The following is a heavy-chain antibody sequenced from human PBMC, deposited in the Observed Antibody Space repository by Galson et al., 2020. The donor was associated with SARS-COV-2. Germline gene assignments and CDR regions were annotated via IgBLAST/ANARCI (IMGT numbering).Heavy chain of an antibody. CDR2: ISYDGSNK. J-gene: IGHJ2*01. Sequence: TGGSLRLSCAASGFTFSSYAMHWVRQAPGKGLEWVAVISYDGSNKYYADSVKGRFTISRDNSKNTLYLQMNSLRAEDTAVYYCARDLAGYFDLWGRGTLVTVSS. V-gene: IGHV3-30-3*01. CDR1: GFTFSSYA. CDR3: ARDLAGYFDL.